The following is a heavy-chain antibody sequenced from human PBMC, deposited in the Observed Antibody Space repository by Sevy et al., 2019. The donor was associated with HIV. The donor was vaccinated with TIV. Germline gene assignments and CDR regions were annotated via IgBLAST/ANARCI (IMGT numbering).Heavy chain of an antibody. CDR1: GFTFSSYA. J-gene: IGHJ4*02. Sequence: GESLKISCAASGFTFSSYAMHWVRQAPGKGLEWVAVISYDGSNKYYADSVKGRFTISRDNSKNTLYLQMNSLRAEDTAVYYCARDGPNSGSYYFDYFDYWGQGTLVTVSS. CDR2: ISYDGSNK. D-gene: IGHD1-26*01. CDR3: ARDGPNSGSYYFDYFDY. V-gene: IGHV3-30-3*01.